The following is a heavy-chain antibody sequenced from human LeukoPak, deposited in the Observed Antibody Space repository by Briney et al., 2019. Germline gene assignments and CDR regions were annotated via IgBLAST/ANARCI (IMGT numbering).Heavy chain of an antibody. Sequence: PSETLSLTCAVYGGSFSGYYWSWIRQPPGRGLEWIGEINHSGSTNYNPSLKSRVTISVDTSKNQFSLKLSSVTAADTAVYYCARRQRTRVGATSPDYWGQGTLVTVSS. CDR2: INHSGST. CDR3: ARRQRTRVGATSPDY. V-gene: IGHV4-34*01. J-gene: IGHJ4*02. D-gene: IGHD1-26*01. CDR1: GGSFSGYY.